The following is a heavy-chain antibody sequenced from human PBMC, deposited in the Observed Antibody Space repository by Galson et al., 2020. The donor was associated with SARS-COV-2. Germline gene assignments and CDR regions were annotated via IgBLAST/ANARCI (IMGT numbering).Heavy chain of an antibody. CDR2: ISIYSAKT. CDR1: GYTFINYG. CDR3: ARDSYYYDTYYMDV. D-gene: IGHD3-22*01. V-gene: IGHV1-18*01. J-gene: IGHJ6*03. Sequence: ASVKVSCKASGYTFINYGISWLRQPQGQGLEGLGWISIYSAKTTYAQNLQARITMTTDTSTSTAYMELRSLRSDDTAVYYCARDSYYYDTYYMDVWGKGTTVTVSS.